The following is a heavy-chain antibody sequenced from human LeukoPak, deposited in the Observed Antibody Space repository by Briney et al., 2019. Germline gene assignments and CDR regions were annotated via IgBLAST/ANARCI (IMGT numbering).Heavy chain of an antibody. CDR3: ARGCSSTSCKPL. D-gene: IGHD2-2*01. J-gene: IGHJ3*01. V-gene: IGHV3-21*01. CDR1: GFTFSSYS. Sequence: PGGSLRLSCAASGFTFSSYSMNWVRQAPGKGLEWVSSISSSSSYIYYADSVKGRFTISRDNAKNSLYLQMNSLRAEDTAVYNCARGCSSTSCKPLWGQGTMVTVSS. CDR2: ISSSSSYI.